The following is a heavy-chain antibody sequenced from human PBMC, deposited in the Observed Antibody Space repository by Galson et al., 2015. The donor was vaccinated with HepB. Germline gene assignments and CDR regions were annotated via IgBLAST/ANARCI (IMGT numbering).Heavy chain of an antibody. CDR2: ITYDGSNI. CDR3: AKNYGPGSWNSYYYYMDV. CDR1: GFTFSRYG. D-gene: IGHD3-10*01. V-gene: IGHV3-30*18. Sequence: SLRLPCAASGFTFSRYGMHWVRQAPGKGLEWVAGITYDGSNIYYVDSMKGRLTISRDNLKNTLYLEMKSLRVEDTAVYDCAKNYGPGSWNSYYYYMDVWGKGTTVTVSS. J-gene: IGHJ6*03.